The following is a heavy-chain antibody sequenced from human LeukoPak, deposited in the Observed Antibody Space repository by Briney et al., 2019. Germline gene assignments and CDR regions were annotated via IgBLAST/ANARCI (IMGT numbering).Heavy chain of an antibody. CDR1: GGSISSSNW. D-gene: IGHD2-2*01. Sequence: SGTLSLTCAVSGGSISSSNWWSWVRQPPGKGLAWIGEIYHSGSTNYNPSLKSRVTISVDKSKNQFSLKLSSVTAADTAVYYCARAGQGYCTSASCYLSLDYWGQGTLVTVSS. V-gene: IGHV4-4*02. CDR3: ARAGQGYCTSASCYLSLDY. CDR2: IYHSGST. J-gene: IGHJ4*02.